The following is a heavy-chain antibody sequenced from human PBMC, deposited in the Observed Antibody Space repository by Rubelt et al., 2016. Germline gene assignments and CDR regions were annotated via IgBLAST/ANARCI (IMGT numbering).Heavy chain of an antibody. CDR1: GDSINSGPYY. D-gene: IGHD3-16*01. J-gene: IGHJ5*02. CDR2: GYYSGST. CDR3: ASYRRFGRFDP. V-gene: IGHV4-39*01. Sequence: QLQLQESGPGLVRPSETLSLPCTVSGDSINSGPYYWAWIRQPPEKGLEWIGSGYYSGSTYYNTSLTSQVTISVDTSKNQFSLKLGSVTAADTAVYYCASYRRFGRFDPWGQGTLVTVSS.